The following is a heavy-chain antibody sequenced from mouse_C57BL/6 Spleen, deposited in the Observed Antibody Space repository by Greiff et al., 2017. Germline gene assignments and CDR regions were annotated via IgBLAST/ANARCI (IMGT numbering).Heavy chain of an antibody. CDR3: VRQRGWPMDY. J-gene: IGHJ4*01. D-gene: IGHD2-3*01. CDR1: GFSFNTYA. V-gene: IGHV10-1*01. CDR2: IRSKSNNYAT. Sequence: EVQGVESGGGLVQPKGSLKLSCAASGFSFNTYAMNWVRQAPGKGLEWVARIRSKSNNYATYYADSVKDRFTISRDDSESMLYLQMNNLKTEDTAMYYCVRQRGWPMDYWGQGTSVTVSS.